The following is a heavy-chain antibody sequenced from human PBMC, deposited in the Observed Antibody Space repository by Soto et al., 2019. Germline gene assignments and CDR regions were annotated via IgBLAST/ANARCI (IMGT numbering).Heavy chain of an antibody. CDR2: ISPYTGNT. CDR1: GYIFVNYG. Sequence: QVQLVQSGDEVKKPGASVKVSCKASGYIFVNYGIAWVRQAPRQGLEWMGWISPYTGNTHSASKVQGRLTMTTDTSTSTAYMGLGSLTSGDTAVYYCVMVDNYVTPTPQDVWGQGTTVTVSS. V-gene: IGHV1-18*01. J-gene: IGHJ6*02. CDR3: VMVDNYVTPTPQDV. D-gene: IGHD3-16*01.